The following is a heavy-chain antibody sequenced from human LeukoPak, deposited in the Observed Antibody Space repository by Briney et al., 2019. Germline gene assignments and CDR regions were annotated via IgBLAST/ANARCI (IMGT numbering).Heavy chain of an antibody. CDR3: ARESGSYANDAFDI. V-gene: IGHV3-21*01. CDR2: ISSTSSYI. J-gene: IGHJ3*02. CDR1: RFTFSSYS. D-gene: IGHD1-26*01. Sequence: PGGSLRLSCAASRFTFSSYSMNWVRQAPGKGLEWVSSISSTSSYIYYADSVKGRFTISRDNAKNSLYLQMNSLRAEDTAVYYCARESGSYANDAFDIWGQGTMVTVSS.